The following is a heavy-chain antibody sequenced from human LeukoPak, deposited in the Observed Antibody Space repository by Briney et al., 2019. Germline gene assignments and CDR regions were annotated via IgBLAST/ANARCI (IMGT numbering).Heavy chain of an antibody. D-gene: IGHD6-13*01. V-gene: IGHV1-8*01. CDR2: MNPNSGNT. CDR3: ARGSSSWIPYYYYMDV. CDR1: GYTFTSYD. Sequence: GASVKVSCKPSGYTFTSYDINWVRQATGQGLEWMGWMNPNSGNTGYAQKFQGRVTMTRNTSISTAYMELSSLRSEDTAVYYRARGSSSWIPYYYYMDVWGKGTTVTVSS. J-gene: IGHJ6*03.